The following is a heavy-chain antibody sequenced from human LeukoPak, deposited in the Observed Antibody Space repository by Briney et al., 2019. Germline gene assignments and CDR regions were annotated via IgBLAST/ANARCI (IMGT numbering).Heavy chain of an antibody. CDR1: GFTLDDYA. CDR3: AKDYDSSGMGAFDI. CDR2: ISWNSGSI. D-gene: IGHD3-22*01. J-gene: IGHJ3*02. Sequence: GRSLRLSCAASGFTLDDYAMHWVRQAPGKGLEWVSGISWNSGSIGYADSVKGRFTISRDNAKNSLYLQMNSLRAEDTALYYCAKDYDSSGMGAFDIWGQGTMVTVSS. V-gene: IGHV3-9*01.